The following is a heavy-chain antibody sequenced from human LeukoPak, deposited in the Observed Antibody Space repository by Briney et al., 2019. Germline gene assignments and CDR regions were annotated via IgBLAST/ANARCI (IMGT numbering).Heavy chain of an antibody. V-gene: IGHV3-74*01. CDR1: GFTFSSYW. D-gene: IGHD6-19*01. Sequence: PGGSLRLSCAASGFTFSSYWMRWVRQAPGKGLVWVSRINSDGSSTSYADSVKGRFTISRDNSKNSLYLQMNSLRSDDTALYYCARESESSGWYDYWGQGTLVTVSS. CDR3: ARESESSGWYDY. CDR2: INSDGSST. J-gene: IGHJ4*02.